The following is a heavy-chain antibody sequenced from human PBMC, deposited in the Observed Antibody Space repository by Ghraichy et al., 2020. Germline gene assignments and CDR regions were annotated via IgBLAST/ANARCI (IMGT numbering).Heavy chain of an antibody. D-gene: IGHD4-11*01. CDR1: IGSLSGYC. Sequence: SETLSLTCGDSIGSLSGYCSWIRQPPGRGLEWIGEVNPDRSTSYNPSLRSRVTMSVDTSKRQFSLRLTSVTAADTSRYYCACDRNADYDYWGQGTLVTVSS. V-gene: IGHV4-34*01. CDR3: ACDRNADYDY. CDR2: VNPDRST. J-gene: IGHJ4*02.